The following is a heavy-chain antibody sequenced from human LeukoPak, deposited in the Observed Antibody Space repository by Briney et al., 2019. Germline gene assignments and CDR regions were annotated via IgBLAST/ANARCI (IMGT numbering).Heavy chain of an antibody. V-gene: IGHV3-30*18. CDR3: AKVHEGDAFDI. CDR2: ISYDGSNK. Sequence: GRSLRLSCAASGFIFSSYGMHWVRQAPGKGLEWVAVISYDGSNKYYADSVKGRFTISRDNSKNTLYLQMNSLRAEDTAVYYCAKVHEGDAFDIWGQGTMVTVSS. CDR1: GFIFSSYG. J-gene: IGHJ3*02.